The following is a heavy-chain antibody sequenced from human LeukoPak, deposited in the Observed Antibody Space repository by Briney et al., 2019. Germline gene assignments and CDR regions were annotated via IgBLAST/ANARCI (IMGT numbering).Heavy chain of an antibody. CDR3: TTACCGVNSAHY. CDR1: GFTFSNAW. D-gene: IGHD2-21*01. Sequence: GGALRLSRAASGFTFSNAWVSWGRQAPGEGGGGGGRIKSKTDDGTTDYAAPVKGRFIISRDDSKNTLYVQMNSLKTEDTAVYYCTTACCGVNSAHYWGQGTLVTVSS. J-gene: IGHJ4*02. CDR2: IKSKTDDGTT. V-gene: IGHV3-15*01.